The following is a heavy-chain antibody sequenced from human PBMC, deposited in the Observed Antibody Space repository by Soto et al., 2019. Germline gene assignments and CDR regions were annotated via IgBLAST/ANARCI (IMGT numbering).Heavy chain of an antibody. J-gene: IGHJ6*02. CDR2: IIPIVGET. CDR3: ARGLGGRMDD. V-gene: IGHV1-69*08. CDR1: GTIFGSYT. Sequence: QVQLVQSGAEVKKPGSSVRVSCKASGTIFGSYTISWVRQAPGQGLEWMGRIIPIVGETNSAQKFQDRVTLTADKSTNTAYMELNSMRLEDTVLYYCARGLGGRMDDWGQGTTVTVSS. D-gene: IGHD3-16*01.